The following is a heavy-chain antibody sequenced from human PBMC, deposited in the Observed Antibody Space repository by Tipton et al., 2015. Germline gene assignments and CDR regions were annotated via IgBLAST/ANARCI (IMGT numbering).Heavy chain of an antibody. CDR1: GFTFTNYA. Sequence: SLRLSCAASGFTFTNYAMNWVRQAPGKGLEWVSGISGSGGSTYYADSVKGRFTISRDNSKNTLHLQMNSLRVEDTAVYYCASGMGYWGQGTLVTVSS. J-gene: IGHJ4*02. CDR2: ISGSGGST. V-gene: IGHV3-23*01. CDR3: ASGMGY. D-gene: IGHD1-26*01.